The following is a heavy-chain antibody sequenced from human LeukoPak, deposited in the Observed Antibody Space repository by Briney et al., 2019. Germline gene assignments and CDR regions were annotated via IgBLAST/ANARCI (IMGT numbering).Heavy chain of an antibody. J-gene: IGHJ4*02. D-gene: IGHD3-22*01. CDR3: ARLCPPYYYDSSGYYSTDY. CDR1: GDSISSTTHF. CDR2: IYTSGSA. V-gene: IGHV4-61*02. Sequence: SQTLSLTCTVSGDSISSTTHFWSWIRQPAGKGLEWIGRIYTSGSANYNPSLKSRVTISVDTSKNQFSLKLSSVTAADTAVYYCARLCPPYYYDSSGYYSTDYWGQGTLVTVSS.